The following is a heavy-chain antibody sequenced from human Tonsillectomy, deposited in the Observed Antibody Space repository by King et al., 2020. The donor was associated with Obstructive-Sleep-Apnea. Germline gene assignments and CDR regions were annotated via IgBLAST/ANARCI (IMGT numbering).Heavy chain of an antibody. J-gene: IGHJ6*02. CDR2: IYYSGST. CDR3: AGDRQQLVGYYGMDV. CDR1: GDSISSGGYY. Sequence: VQLQESGPGLVKPSQTLSLTCTVSGDSISSGGYYWSWIRQHPGEGLEWIGYIYYSGSTYYNPSLKSRVTISVDTPKNQFSLNLSSLNAAATAVYYCAGDRQQLVGYYGMDVWGQGTTVTVSS. D-gene: IGHD6-13*01. V-gene: IGHV4-31*03.